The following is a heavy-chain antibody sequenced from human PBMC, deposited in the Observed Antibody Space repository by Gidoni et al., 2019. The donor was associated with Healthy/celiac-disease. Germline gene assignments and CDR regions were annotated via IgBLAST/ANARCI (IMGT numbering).Heavy chain of an antibody. D-gene: IGHD6-13*01. CDR2: IYYSGST. J-gene: IGHJ6*02. Sequence: QLQLQESGPGLVKPSETLSLTCTVSGGSISSSSYYWGWIRQPPGKGLEWIGGIYYSGSTYYNPSLKSRVTISVDTSKNQFSLKLSSVTAADTAVYYCARQQGAAAGTPWDYYGMDVWGQGTTVTVSS. CDR1: GGSISSSSYY. CDR3: ARQQGAAAGTPWDYYGMDV. V-gene: IGHV4-39*01.